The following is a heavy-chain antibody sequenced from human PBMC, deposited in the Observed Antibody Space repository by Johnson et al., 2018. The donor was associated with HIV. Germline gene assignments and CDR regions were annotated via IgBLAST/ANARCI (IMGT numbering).Heavy chain of an antibody. CDR1: EFTFMNYA. CDR3: ARGRKGMEAAEGRDNDGVDM. D-gene: IGHD6-13*01. J-gene: IGHJ3*02. Sequence: QMQLVESGGGVVQPGRSLRINCEVSEFTFMNYAMHWVRLAPGKGLQWVAVISYNGGKKYYGDSVKGRFTISRDNFKKTLFLQMDSLRTEDTAVYYCARGRKGMEAAEGRDNDGVDMWGDGTLVTVSS. CDR2: ISYNGGKK. V-gene: IGHV3-30*04.